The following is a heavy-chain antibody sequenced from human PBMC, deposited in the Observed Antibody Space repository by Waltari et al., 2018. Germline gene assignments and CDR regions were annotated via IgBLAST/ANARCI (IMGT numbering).Heavy chain of an antibody. V-gene: IGHV1-46*01. J-gene: IGHJ4*02. Sequence: VELVQSGAGVKKPGGSVKVCCKASGDTGASYSMRCVRQAPGQGLEWMGIINPSGGSTSYAQKFQGRVTMTRDTSTSTVYMELSSLRSEDTAVYYCAREGYSYGAEHFDYWGQGTLVTVSS. CDR3: AREGYSYGAEHFDY. CDR1: GDTGASYS. CDR2: INPSGGST. D-gene: IGHD5-18*01.